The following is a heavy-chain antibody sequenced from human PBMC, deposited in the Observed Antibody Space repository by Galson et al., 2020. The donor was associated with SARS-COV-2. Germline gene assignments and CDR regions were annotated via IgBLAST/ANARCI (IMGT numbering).Heavy chain of an antibody. Sequence: GESLKISCAASGFTFSSYSMNWVSQALGKGLEWVSSISSSSSYIYYADSVKGRFTISRDNAKNSLYLQMNSLRAEDTAVYYCARDYYGSGSYYFQNGFDYWGQGTLVTVSS. J-gene: IGHJ4*02. D-gene: IGHD3-10*01. CDR3: ARDYYGSGSYYFQNGFDY. CDR1: GFTFSSYS. V-gene: IGHV3-21*01. CDR2: ISSSSSYI.